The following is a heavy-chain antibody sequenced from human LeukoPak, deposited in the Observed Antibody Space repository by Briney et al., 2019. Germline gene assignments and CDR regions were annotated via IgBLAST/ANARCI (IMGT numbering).Heavy chain of an antibody. CDR1: GFTFSDFA. CDR3: TRGGLEDGDYIFDY. J-gene: IGHJ4*02. Sequence: QAGGSLRLSCTASGFTFSDFAMNWVRQAPGKGLEWVGFIRSKAYGGTTEYAASVKGRFTISRDDSKSIAYLQMISLKSEGAAVYYCTRGGLEDGDYIFDYWGQGTRVTVSS. CDR2: IRSKAYGGTT. D-gene: IGHD4-17*01. V-gene: IGHV3-49*04.